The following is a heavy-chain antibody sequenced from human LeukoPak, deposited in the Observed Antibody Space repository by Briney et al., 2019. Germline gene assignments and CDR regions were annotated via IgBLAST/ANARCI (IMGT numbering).Heavy chain of an antibody. J-gene: IGHJ5*02. CDR1: GGSFSGYY. V-gene: IGHV4-34*01. CDR3: ARGASMVRGVIGGGNNWFDP. CDR2: INHSGST. D-gene: IGHD3-10*01. Sequence: PSETLSLTCAVYGGSFSGYYWSWIRQPPGKGLEWIGEINHSGSTNYNPSLKSQVTISVDTSKNQFSLKVNSVTAADTAVYYCARGASMVRGVIGGGNNWFDPWGQGTLVTVSS.